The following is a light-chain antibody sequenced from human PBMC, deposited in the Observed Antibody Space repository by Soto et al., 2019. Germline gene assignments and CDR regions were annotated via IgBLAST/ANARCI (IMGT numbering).Light chain of an antibody. J-gene: IGKJ1*01. Sequence: DIQMTQSPSTLSASVGDRVTITCRASQDIAIYLAWYQQKPGEAPKLLIYAASTLYGGVPSRFSGSGSGTEFTLTISSLQPDDFATYYCQQYNSQWTFGQGTKVDIK. CDR1: QDIAIY. CDR3: QQYNSQWT. V-gene: IGKV1-9*01. CDR2: AAS.